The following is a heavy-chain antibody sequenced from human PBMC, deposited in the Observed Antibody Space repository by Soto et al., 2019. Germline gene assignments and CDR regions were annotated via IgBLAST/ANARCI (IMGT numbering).Heavy chain of an antibody. CDR3: ASDRSSGWDQGYGMDV. V-gene: IGHV4-59*01. CDR2: IYYRGST. D-gene: IGHD6-19*01. J-gene: IGHJ6*02. Sequence: SETLSLTCTVSGGSISTYYWSWIRQPPGKGLEWIGYIYYRGSTSYNPSPKSRVTISVDTSKNQFSLKLRSVTAADTAVYYCASDRSSGWDQGYGMDVWGQGTTVTVS. CDR1: GGSISTYY.